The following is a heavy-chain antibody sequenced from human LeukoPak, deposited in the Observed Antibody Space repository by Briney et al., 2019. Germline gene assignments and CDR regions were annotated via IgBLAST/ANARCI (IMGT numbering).Heavy chain of an antibody. CDR1: GFTFSSYP. CDR2: LSGSGGST. J-gene: IGHJ4*02. D-gene: IGHD2-2*01. CDR3: AKGGYCSSTSCLAIY. V-gene: IGHV3-23*01. Sequence: GGSLRLSCAASGFTFSSYPMSWVRQAPGKGLEWVSALSGSGGSTYYADSVKGRFTISRDNSKNTLYLQMNSLRAEDTAVYYCAKGGYCSSTSCLAIYWGQGTLVTVSS.